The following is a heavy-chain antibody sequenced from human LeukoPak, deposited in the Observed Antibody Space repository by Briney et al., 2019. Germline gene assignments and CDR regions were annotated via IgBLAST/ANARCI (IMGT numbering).Heavy chain of an antibody. V-gene: IGHV3-74*01. Sequence: PGGSLRLSCAASGFIFSNYWMHWVRQAPGKGLVWVARINSDGSRISYADSVKGRFTISRDNAENTLYLQMNSLRAEDTAVYYCASGLDYDLADHWGQGTLVTVSS. D-gene: IGHD3-3*01. CDR1: GFIFSNYW. J-gene: IGHJ4*02. CDR2: INSDGSRI. CDR3: ASGLDYDLADH.